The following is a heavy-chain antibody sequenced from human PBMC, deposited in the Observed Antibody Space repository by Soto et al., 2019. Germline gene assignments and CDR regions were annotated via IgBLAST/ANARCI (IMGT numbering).Heavy chain of an antibody. Sequence: QVQLVQSGAEVKKPGASVKVSCKASGYSFSGFYIHWMRQAPGQGLEWVGWINPNSGATTYAQKFQDSVALTSDTSISTAYMDLSRLTSDDTAIYYCAIIMTHRDSFDIWGQGPMVTVSS. V-gene: IGHV1-2*04. D-gene: IGHD3-16*01. J-gene: IGHJ3*02. CDR3: AIIMTHRDSFDI. CDR1: GYSFSGFY. CDR2: INPNSGAT.